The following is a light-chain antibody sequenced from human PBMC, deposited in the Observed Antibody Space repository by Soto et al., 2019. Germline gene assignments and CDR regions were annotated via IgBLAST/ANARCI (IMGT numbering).Light chain of an antibody. CDR3: YSYTSTSTYV. Sequence: VLTQPPSVSGAPGQRVTISCTGSSSNIGAGYDVHWYQQLPGTAPKLLIYGNSNRPSGVPDRFSGSKSGTSASLAISGLQAEDEADYYCYSYTSTSTYVFGYGTKVTVL. J-gene: IGLJ1*01. CDR1: SSNIGAGYD. CDR2: GNS. V-gene: IGLV1-40*01.